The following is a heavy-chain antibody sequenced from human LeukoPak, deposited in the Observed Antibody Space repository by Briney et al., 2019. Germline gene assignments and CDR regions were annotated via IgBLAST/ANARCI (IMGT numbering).Heavy chain of an antibody. CDR3: ARSLVDTAMDV. CDR2: INHSGST. Sequence: SETLSLTCAVYGGSFSGYYWSWIRQPPGKGLEWIGEINHSGSTNYNPSLKSRVTISVDTSKNQFSLKLSSVTAADTAVYYYARSLVDTAMDVWGQGTTVTVSS. J-gene: IGHJ6*02. V-gene: IGHV4-34*01. D-gene: IGHD5-18*01. CDR1: GGSFSGYY.